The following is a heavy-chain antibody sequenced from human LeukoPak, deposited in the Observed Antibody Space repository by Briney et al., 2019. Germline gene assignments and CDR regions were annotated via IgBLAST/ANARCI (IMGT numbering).Heavy chain of an antibody. CDR3: ARHLRCFDWLPHGWFDP. V-gene: IGHV4-30-4*07. Sequence: SETLSLTCAVSGGSISSGGYSWSWIRQPPGKGLEWIGYIYYSGSTYYNPSLKSRVTISVDTSKNQFSLKLSSVTAADTAVYYCARHLRCFDWLPHGWFDPWGQGTLVTVSS. J-gene: IGHJ5*02. CDR1: GGSISSGGYS. CDR2: IYYSGST. D-gene: IGHD3-9*01.